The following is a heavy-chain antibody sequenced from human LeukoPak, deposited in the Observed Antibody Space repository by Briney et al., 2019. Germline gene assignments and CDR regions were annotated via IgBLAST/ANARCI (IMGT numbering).Heavy chain of an antibody. Sequence: ASVKVSCKASGYTFTSYGISWVRQAPGQRLEWMRWINAGNGNTKYSQEFQGRVTITRDTSASTAYMELSSLRSEDMAVYYCARARDGYHSLFDYWGQGTLVTVSS. J-gene: IGHJ4*02. CDR2: INAGNGNT. CDR1: GYTFTSYG. V-gene: IGHV1-3*03. D-gene: IGHD5-24*01. CDR3: ARARDGYHSLFDY.